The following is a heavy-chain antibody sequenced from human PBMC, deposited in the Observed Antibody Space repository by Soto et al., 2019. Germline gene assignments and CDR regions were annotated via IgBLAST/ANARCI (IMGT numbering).Heavy chain of an antibody. CDR1: GYTFTSYG. V-gene: IGHV1-18*04. Sequence: QVQLVQSGAEVKKPGASVKVSCKASGYTFTSYGISWARQAPAQGLEWMGWISAYNGNTNYAQKLQGRVTMTTDTSTSTAYMELMSVGFDDPAVYYGARYPLPSSGWLEFVYWGEGTLVTVSS. J-gene: IGHJ4*02. D-gene: IGHD6-25*01. CDR3: ARYPLPSSGWLEFVY. CDR2: ISAYNGNT.